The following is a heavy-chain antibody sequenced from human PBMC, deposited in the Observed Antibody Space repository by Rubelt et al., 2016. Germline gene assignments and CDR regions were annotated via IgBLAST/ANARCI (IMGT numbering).Heavy chain of an antibody. CDR3: AKSPITMIVVVITYYFDY. D-gene: IGHD3-22*01. V-gene: IGHV3-23*01. J-gene: IGHJ4*02. Sequence: DSVKGRFTISRDNSKNTLYLQMNSLRAEDTAVYYCAKSPITMIVVVITYYFDYWGQGTLVTVSS.